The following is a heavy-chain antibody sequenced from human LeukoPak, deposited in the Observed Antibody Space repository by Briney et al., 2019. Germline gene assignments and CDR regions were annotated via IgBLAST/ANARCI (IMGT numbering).Heavy chain of an antibody. J-gene: IGHJ4*02. CDR2: IHHSGST. CDR3: ARGLRIDPFLF. D-gene: IGHD2/OR15-2a*01. CDR1: GGSFSGYY. V-gene: IGHV4-34*01. Sequence: KPSETLSLTCAVHGGSFSGYYWGWIRQPPGKGLEWIGEIHHSGSTNYNPSLKSRVTISVDKSKTQFSLELSSVIAADTAVYYCARGLRIDPFLFWGQGTLVTVSS.